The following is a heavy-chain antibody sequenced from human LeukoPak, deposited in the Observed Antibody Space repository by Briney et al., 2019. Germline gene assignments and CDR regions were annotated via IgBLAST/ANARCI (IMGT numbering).Heavy chain of an antibody. J-gene: IGHJ4*02. CDR1: GFTFSSYS. V-gene: IGHV3-21*01. CDR3: ARDLDSSGFFPGDY. D-gene: IGHD3-22*01. Sequence: GGSLRLSCAASGFTFSSYSMNWVRQAPGKGLEWVSSISSCSYIYYADSVKGRFTISRDNAKNSLYLQMNSLRAEDTAVYYCARDLDSSGFFPGDYWGQGTLVTVSS. CDR2: ISSCSYI.